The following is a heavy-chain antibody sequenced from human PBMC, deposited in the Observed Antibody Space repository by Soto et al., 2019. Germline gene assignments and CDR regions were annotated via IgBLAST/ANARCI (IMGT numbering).Heavy chain of an antibody. CDR2: VSHDGRNT. D-gene: IGHD6-19*01. CDR1: GFTFSDYA. CDR3: ARGGRQWLVTSDFDC. V-gene: IGHV3-30*03. Sequence: VQLVESGGGVVQPGRSLRLSCAASGFTFSDYAMHWVRQAPGKGLGWVAVVSHDGRNTHYADSVKGRFTISRDSSKNTVTLEMTSLRAEDTAVYYCARGGRQWLVTSDFDCWGQGALVTVSS. J-gene: IGHJ4*02.